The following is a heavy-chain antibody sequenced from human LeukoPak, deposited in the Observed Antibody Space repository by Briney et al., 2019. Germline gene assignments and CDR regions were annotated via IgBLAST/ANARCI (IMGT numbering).Heavy chain of an antibody. CDR3: ARDLLGQYSSSWHRMFDY. CDR1: GFTFSNYW. Sequence: PGGSLRLSCAASGFTFSNYWMNWVRQAPGKGLECLANIKQDGSETYYADSVKGRFTISRDNAKNSLYLQMNSLRAEDTAVYYCARDLLGQYSSSWHRMFDYWGQGTLVTVSS. D-gene: IGHD6-13*01. CDR2: IKQDGSET. J-gene: IGHJ4*02. V-gene: IGHV3-7*01.